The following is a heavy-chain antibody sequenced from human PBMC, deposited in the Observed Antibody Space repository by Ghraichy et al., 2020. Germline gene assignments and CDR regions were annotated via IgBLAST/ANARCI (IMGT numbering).Heavy chain of an antibody. CDR3: VRSGDFLSGLEIDY. Sequence: SETLSLTCTVSGGSISGYYWSWIWQSPGKGLEWIGYIHYSGTTDYKPPFKSRVTISVDMSKNQFSLKLNSVTAADTAVYYCVRSGDFLSGLEIDYWGQGTLVTVSS. D-gene: IGHD3-3*01. CDR2: IHYSGTT. V-gene: IGHV4-59*08. CDR1: GGSISGYY. J-gene: IGHJ4*02.